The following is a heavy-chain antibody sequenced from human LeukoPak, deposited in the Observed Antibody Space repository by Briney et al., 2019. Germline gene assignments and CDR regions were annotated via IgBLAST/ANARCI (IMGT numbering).Heavy chain of an antibody. J-gene: IGHJ4*02. V-gene: IGHV4-34*01. CDR2: INHSGST. CDR3: ATAFGGYGDY. Sequence: SETLSLTCAVYGGSLSGYFLTWIRQPPGKGLEWIGEINHSGSTNYNPSLRSRVTISLDTSKNQFSLKLSSVTAADTAVYYCATAFGGYGDYWGQGTLVTISS. D-gene: IGHD3-22*01. CDR1: GGSLSGYF.